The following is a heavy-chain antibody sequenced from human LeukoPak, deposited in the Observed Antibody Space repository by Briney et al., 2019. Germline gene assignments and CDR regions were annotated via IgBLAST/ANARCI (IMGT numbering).Heavy chain of an antibody. Sequence: SETLSLTCAVSGGSISSANWWSWVRQPPGKGPEWIGEIHHSGSTNHNPSLRSRVTISVDKSNNQFSLKLSSVTAADTAVYYCARNPAADPTVDYWGQGTLVTVSS. CDR3: ARNPAADPTVDY. V-gene: IGHV4-4*02. CDR2: IHHSGST. D-gene: IGHD1-1*01. CDR1: GGSISSANW. J-gene: IGHJ4*02.